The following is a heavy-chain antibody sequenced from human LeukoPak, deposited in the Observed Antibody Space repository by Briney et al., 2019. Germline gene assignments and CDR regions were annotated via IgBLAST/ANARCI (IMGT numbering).Heavy chain of an antibody. CDR1: GGSISSGSYY. J-gene: IGHJ4*02. D-gene: IGHD3-22*01. CDR2: IYTSGST. CDR3: ARGPYYYDISGYTLSP. V-gene: IGHV4-61*02. Sequence: PSQTLSLTCTVSGGSISSGSYYWSWIRQPAGKGLEWIGRIYTSGSTNYNPSLKSRVTMSVDTSKNQFSLKLSSVTAADTAVYYCARGPYYYDISGYTLSPWGQGTLVTVSS.